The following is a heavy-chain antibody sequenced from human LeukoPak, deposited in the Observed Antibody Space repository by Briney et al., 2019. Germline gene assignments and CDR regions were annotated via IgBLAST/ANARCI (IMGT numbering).Heavy chain of an antibody. CDR2: IYSGGST. D-gene: IGHD6-19*01. CDR1: GFTFSSYS. J-gene: IGHJ4*02. CDR3: ARAKAVAVFDY. V-gene: IGHV3-53*01. Sequence: GGSLRLSCAASGFTFSSYSMNWVRQAPGKGLEWVSVIYSGGSTYYADSVKGRFTISRDNSKNTLYLQMNSLRAEDTAVYYCARAKAVAVFDYWGQGTLVTVSS.